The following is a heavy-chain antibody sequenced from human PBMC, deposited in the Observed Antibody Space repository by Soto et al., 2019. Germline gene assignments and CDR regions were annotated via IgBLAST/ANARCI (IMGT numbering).Heavy chain of an antibody. CDR2: ISNSSSSI. CDR1: GFTFSNNG. J-gene: IGHJ4*02. CDR3: ARDAPDPNGKGLNLAL. Sequence: GGSLRLSCAASGFTFSNNGMNWVRQAPGHGLEWISYISNSSSSIDYADSVQGVFTISRDNAKNSLYPQMNGLRAGDTALYYCARDAPDPNGKGLNLALWGQGPLVTVSS. D-gene: IGHD1-26*01. V-gene: IGHV3-48*04.